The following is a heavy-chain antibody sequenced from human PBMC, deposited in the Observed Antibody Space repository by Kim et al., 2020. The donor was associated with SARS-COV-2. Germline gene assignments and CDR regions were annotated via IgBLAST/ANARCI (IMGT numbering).Heavy chain of an antibody. Sequence: NAIYADSGRGRFTIARDYSENKPYLQMDSLSAGDTAVYYCARPSSSHFDFWGQGTLVTVSS. V-gene: IGHV3-33*01. D-gene: IGHD3-10*01. CDR3: ARPSSSHFDF. J-gene: IGHJ4*02.